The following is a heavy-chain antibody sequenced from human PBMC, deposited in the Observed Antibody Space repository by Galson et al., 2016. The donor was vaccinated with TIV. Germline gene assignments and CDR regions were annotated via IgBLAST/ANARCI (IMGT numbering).Heavy chain of an antibody. D-gene: IGHD3-22*01. CDR3: AEASKYESSGYYRDVFDI. CDR2: INPHSGRT. Sequence: VSCKASGYTFTSYDINWLRQAPGQGPEWMGWINPHSGRTGYAQKFQGRIIMTRDISISTAYTELSSLRSEDTAVYYCAEASKYESSGYYRDVFDIWGQGTTVTVSS. CDR1: GYTFTSYD. V-gene: IGHV1-8*01. J-gene: IGHJ3*02.